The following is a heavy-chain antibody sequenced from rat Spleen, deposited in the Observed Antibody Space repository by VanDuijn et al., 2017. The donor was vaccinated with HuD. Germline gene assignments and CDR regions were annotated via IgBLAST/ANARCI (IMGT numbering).Heavy chain of an antibody. Sequence: EVQLVEYGGGLVRPGRSLKLSCAASGFTFSDYNMAWVRQAPKKGLEWVATFSYDGGNTYYRDSVKGRFTISRYNTMSTLYLQMDSLRSEDTATYYCARGRVYYGYDYDYFDYWGQGVMVTVSS. V-gene: IGHV5-7*01. CDR1: GFTFSDYN. CDR2: FSYDGGNT. CDR3: ARGRVYYGYDYDYFDY. D-gene: IGHD1-7*01. J-gene: IGHJ2*01.